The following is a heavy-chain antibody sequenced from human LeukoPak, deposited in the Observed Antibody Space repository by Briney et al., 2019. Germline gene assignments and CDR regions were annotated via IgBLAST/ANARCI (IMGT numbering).Heavy chain of an antibody. Sequence: SETLSLTCAVYGGSFSGYYWGWIRQPPGKGLEWIGSIYYSGSTYYNPSLRSRVTISVDTSKNQFSLKLSSVTAADTAVYYCARHRIGVDPSSTSAYNWFDPWGQGTLVTVSS. D-gene: IGHD2-2*01. V-gene: IGHV4-39*01. CDR1: GGSFSGYY. J-gene: IGHJ5*02. CDR3: ARHRIGVDPSSTSAYNWFDP. CDR2: IYYSGST.